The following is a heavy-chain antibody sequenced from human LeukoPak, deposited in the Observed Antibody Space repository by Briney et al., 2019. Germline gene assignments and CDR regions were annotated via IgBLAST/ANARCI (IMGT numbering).Heavy chain of an antibody. D-gene: IGHD6-13*01. CDR2: IYTSGST. CDR3: ARGIAAASERALDI. V-gene: IGHV4-4*07. Sequence: SETLSLTCTVSGCSLSGYYWSWIRQPAGKGLEWIGRIYTSGSTDYNPSLLRRVTISVDTSKNQFSLKLTSMTAADTAVYYCARGIAAASERALDIWGQGTTVTVSS. CDR1: GCSLSGYY. J-gene: IGHJ3*02.